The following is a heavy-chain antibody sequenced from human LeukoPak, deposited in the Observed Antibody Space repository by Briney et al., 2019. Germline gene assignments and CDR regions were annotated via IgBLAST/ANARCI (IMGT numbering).Heavy chain of an antibody. D-gene: IGHD5-12*01. J-gene: IGHJ4*02. CDR3: ARVEYSGWNLEY. Sequence: GGSLRLSCAASGFTFGSYWMSWVRQAPGKGLEWVANINQGGSVQYYMDSVKGRFTISRDDAKNSLYVQMNSLRDEDTAVYCARVEYSGWNLEYWGQGTLVTVSS. CDR1: GFTFGSYW. CDR2: INQGGSVQ. V-gene: IGHV3-7*01.